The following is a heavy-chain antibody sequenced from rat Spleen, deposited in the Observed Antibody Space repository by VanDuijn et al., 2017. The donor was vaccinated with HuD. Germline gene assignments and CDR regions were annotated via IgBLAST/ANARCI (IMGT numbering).Heavy chain of an antibody. CDR1: GFTFSNYG. CDR2: ITNDAFRT. Sequence: EVQLVESGGGLVQPGRSLKLSCAASGFTFSNYGMHWIRQAPTKGLEWVASITNDAFRTYYRDSVRGRFTVSRDNAENIVYLQMNSLKCEDTATYYCAVAGYGYWGQGVMVTVSS. D-gene: IGHD1-7*01. CDR3: AVAGYGY. J-gene: IGHJ2*01. V-gene: IGHV5-19*01.